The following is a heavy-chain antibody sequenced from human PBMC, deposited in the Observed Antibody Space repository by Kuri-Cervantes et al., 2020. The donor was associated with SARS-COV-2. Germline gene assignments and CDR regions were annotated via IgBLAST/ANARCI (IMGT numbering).Heavy chain of an antibody. D-gene: IGHD6-13*01. V-gene: IGHV3-21*01. CDR1: GFTFSSYS. CDR2: ISSSSSYI. CDR3: ARGGWIAATDYFDY. Sequence: AGSLTLSCSHSGFTFSSYSMNWVRQAPGKGLEWVSSISSSSSYIYYADSVKGRFTISRDNAKNSLYLQMNSLRAEDTAVYYCARGGWIAATDYFDYWGQGTLVTVSS. J-gene: IGHJ4*02.